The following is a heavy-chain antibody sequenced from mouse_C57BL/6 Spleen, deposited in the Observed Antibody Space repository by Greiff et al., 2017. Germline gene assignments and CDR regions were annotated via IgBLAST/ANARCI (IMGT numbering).Heavy chain of an antibody. J-gene: IGHJ2*01. CDR2: IDRNSGGT. CDR1: GYTFTSYW. CDR3: ARSYYDYDGGDY. D-gene: IGHD2-4*01. Sequence: QVQLQQPGAELVKPGASVKLSCKASGYTFTSYWMHWVKQRPGRGLEWIGRIDRNSGGTKYNEKFKSKATLTVDKPSSTAYMQLGSLTSEDSAVYYCARSYYDYDGGDYWGQGTTLTVSS. V-gene: IGHV1-72*01.